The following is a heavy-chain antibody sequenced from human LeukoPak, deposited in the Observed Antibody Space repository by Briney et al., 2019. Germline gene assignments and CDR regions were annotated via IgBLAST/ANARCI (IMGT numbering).Heavy chain of an antibody. J-gene: IGHJ6*02. Sequence: GGSLRLSCVASGFTFRTYTMNWVRQAPGKGLEWVSSISVSSTDIYYADSVKDRFTISRDNAKNSLYLQMISLRAEDTAIYYCARDSTYYDSSGYDYYYGMDVWGQGTMVTVSS. CDR2: ISVSSTDI. V-gene: IGHV3-21*01. D-gene: IGHD3-22*01. CDR3: ARDSTYYDSSGYDYYYGMDV. CDR1: GFTFRTYT.